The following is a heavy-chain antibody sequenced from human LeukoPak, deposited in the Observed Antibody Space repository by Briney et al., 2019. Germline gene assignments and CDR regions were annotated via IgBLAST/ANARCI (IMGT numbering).Heavy chain of an antibody. Sequence: SETLSLTCTVFGGSISNHYWGWLRQPPGKGLEWIGYIHYSGSTNYNPSLKSRLTISVDTSKNQFSLKLSSVTAADTAVYYCARDVAYYYDSSGYSPWGQGTLVTVSS. CDR3: ARDVAYYYDSSGYSP. D-gene: IGHD3-22*01. CDR2: IHYSGST. CDR1: GGSISNHY. V-gene: IGHV4-59*11. J-gene: IGHJ5*02.